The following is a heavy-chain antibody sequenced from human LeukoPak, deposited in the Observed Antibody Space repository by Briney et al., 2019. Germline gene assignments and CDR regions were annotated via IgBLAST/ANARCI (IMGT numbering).Heavy chain of an antibody. D-gene: IGHD3-10*01. CDR2: IYSGGST. CDR1: GFTFSSYA. CDR3: ARDGGQYYYGSGYAFDI. V-gene: IGHV3-53*01. Sequence: GGSLRLSCAASGFTFSSYAMSWVRQAPGKGLEWVSVIYSGGSTYYADPVKGRFTISRDNSKNTLYLQMNSLRAEDTAVYYCARDGGQYYYGSGYAFDIWGQGTMVTVSS. J-gene: IGHJ3*02.